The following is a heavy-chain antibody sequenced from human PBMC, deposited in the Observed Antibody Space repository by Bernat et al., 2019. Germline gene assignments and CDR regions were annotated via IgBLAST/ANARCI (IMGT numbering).Heavy chain of an antibody. CDR2: ISYDGSNK. V-gene: IGHV3-30-3*01. Sequence: QVKLVESGGGVVQPGRSLRLSCAASGFTFSSYAMHWVRQAPGKGLEWVAVISYDGSNKYYADSVKGRFTISRDNSKNTLYLQMNSLRAEDTAVYYCARDRLSGSSGYDAENGMDVWGQGTTVTVSS. J-gene: IGHJ6*02. CDR3: ARDRLSGSSGYDAENGMDV. CDR1: GFTFSSYA. D-gene: IGHD6-13*01.